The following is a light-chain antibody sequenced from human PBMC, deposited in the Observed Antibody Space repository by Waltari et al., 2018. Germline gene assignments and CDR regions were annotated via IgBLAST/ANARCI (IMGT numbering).Light chain of an antibody. CDR2: EGS. Sequence: QSALTPPASVSGPPGQHITISCTGRRSFLLFPWYQHHPGKAPRLLIYEGSKRPSWISDRFSGSKSGNTASLTISGLQADDEANYYCCSYVGYSIFGGGTKLTVL. CDR1: RSFLL. J-gene: IGLJ2*01. CDR3: CSYVGYSI. V-gene: IGLV2-23*01.